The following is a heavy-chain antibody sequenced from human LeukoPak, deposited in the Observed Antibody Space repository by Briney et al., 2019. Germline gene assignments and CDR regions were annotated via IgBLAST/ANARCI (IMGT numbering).Heavy chain of an antibody. CDR1: GFTFSSYE. Sequence: PGGSLRLSCAASGFTFSSYEMNWVRQAPGKGLEWVSYISSSGSTIYYADSVKGRFTISRDNAKNSLYLQMNSLRAEDTAVYYCARDSLNDFWSGYYKYYYYMDVWGKGTTVTVSS. CDR3: ARDSLNDFWSGYYKYYYYMDV. CDR2: ISSSGSTI. D-gene: IGHD3-3*01. J-gene: IGHJ6*03. V-gene: IGHV3-48*03.